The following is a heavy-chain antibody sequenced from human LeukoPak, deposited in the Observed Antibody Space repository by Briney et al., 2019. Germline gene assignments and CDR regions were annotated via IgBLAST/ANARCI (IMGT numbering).Heavy chain of an antibody. Sequence: PGGSLRLSCAASGFTVSSNYMSWVRQAPGKGLEWVSVIYSGGSTYYADSVKGRFTISRDNSKNTLYLQVNSLRAKDTAVYYCARAHSNYGFDYWGQGTLVTVSS. D-gene: IGHD4-11*01. CDR2: IYSGGST. V-gene: IGHV3-53*01. CDR1: GFTVSSNY. J-gene: IGHJ4*02. CDR3: ARAHSNYGFDY.